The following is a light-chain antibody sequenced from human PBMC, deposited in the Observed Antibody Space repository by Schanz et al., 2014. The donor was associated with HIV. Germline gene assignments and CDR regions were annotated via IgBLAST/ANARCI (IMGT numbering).Light chain of an antibody. CDR3: QQSYSAPFT. CDR2: AAS. V-gene: IGKV1-39*01. J-gene: IGKJ2*01. CDR1: QDISNY. Sequence: DIQMTQSPSSLSASVGDRVTITCQASQDISNYLNWYQQKPGKAPKLLIYAASSLQSGVPSRFSGSGSGTDFTLTISCLQHEDFSTYFCQQSYSAPFTFGQGTKLDIK.